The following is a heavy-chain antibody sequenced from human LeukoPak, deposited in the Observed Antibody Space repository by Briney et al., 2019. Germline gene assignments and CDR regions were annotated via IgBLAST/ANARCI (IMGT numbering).Heavy chain of an antibody. D-gene: IGHD6-19*01. V-gene: IGHV3-21*01. CDR3: ARVRLASYFDY. Sequence: GGSLRLSCEASGFTFSTYSMNWVRQAPGKGLEWVSSISSRSSYIYYADLVKGRFTISRDNAKNSLYLQMNSLRAEDTAVYYCARVRLASYFDYWGQGTLVTVSS. CDR2: ISSRSSYI. J-gene: IGHJ4*02. CDR1: GFTFSTYS.